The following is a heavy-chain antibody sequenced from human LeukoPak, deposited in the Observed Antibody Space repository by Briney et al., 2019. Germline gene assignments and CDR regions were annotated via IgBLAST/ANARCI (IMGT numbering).Heavy chain of an antibody. D-gene: IGHD6-19*01. CDR1: GYTFTSYD. CDR3: ASSISGIAVAGY. Sequence: ASVKVSCKASGYTFTSYDINWVRQATGQGLESMGWMNPNSGNTGYAQKFQGRVTMTRNTSISTAYMELSSLRSEDTAVYYCASSISGIAVAGYWGQGTLVTVSS. J-gene: IGHJ4*02. V-gene: IGHV1-8*01. CDR2: MNPNSGNT.